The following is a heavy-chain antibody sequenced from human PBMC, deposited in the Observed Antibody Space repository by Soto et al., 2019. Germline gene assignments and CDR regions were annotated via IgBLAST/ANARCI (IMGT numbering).Heavy chain of an antibody. J-gene: IGHJ5*02. D-gene: IGHD3-10*01. V-gene: IGHV4-31*03. CDR2: IYYTGNT. CDR1: GGSISSGGYY. Sequence: QVQLQESGPGLVKPSQTLSLTCTVSGGSISSGGYYWSWIRQHPGKGLEWIGYIYYTGNTHYNPSLRSRVTISEDTSKNQFSLKLSSVTAADTAVYYCARGEASMVRGVSNWFDPWGQGTLVTVSS. CDR3: ARGEASMVRGVSNWFDP.